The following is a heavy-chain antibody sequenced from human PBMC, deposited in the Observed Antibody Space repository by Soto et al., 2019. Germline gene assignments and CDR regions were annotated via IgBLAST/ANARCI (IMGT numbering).Heavy chain of an antibody. CDR1: GGSFSGYY. D-gene: IGHD6-13*01. J-gene: IGHJ4*02. V-gene: IGHV4-34*01. CDR2: INHSGST. CDR3: ATRLFEVGYSSSWYIDY. Sequence: PSETLSLTCAVYGGSFSGYYWSWIRQPPGKGLEWIAQINHSGSTNYNPSLKSRVTISVDTSKNQFSLKLSSVTAADTAVYYCATRLFEVGYSSSWYIDYWGQGTLVTVSS.